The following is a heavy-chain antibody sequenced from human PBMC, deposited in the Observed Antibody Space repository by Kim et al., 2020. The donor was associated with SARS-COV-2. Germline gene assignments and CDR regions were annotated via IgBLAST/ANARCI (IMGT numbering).Heavy chain of an antibody. J-gene: IGHJ6*02. D-gene: IGHD2-15*01. CDR3: ARVFVATHRERFLYYYGLDV. Sequence: SETLSLTCSVSGDSINIYLWAWTRQSPGKGLEWIGYIYHNGTTTYNPSLKRRITMSIDTSKKQFSLKLTSVNVAETAIYYCARVFVATHRERFLYYYGLDVRGQGIAGTVSS. CDR2: IYHNGTT. V-gene: IGHV4-59*13. CDR1: GDSINIYL.